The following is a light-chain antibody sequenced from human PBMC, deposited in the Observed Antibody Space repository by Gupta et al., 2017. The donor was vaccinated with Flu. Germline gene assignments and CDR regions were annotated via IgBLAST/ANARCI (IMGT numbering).Light chain of an antibody. CDR1: QSVNSN. Sequence: EIVMPQSPATLSVYPGERATLSCRASQSVNSNLAWYRQKPGQAPRLLIDGASTRATGIPARFSGSGSGTEFILTISILQPEDFAFYYCQHYNNWRPRYTFGQGTKLEIK. V-gene: IGKV3-15*01. J-gene: IGKJ2*01. CDR3: QHYNNWRPRYT. CDR2: GAS.